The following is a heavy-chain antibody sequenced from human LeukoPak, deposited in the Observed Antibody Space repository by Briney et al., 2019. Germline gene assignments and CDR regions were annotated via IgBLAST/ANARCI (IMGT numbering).Heavy chain of an antibody. J-gene: IGHJ5*02. CDR1: GFTFSSYW. CDR3: ARDSAGLT. D-gene: IGHD6-19*01. CDR2: IHPDGSTT. V-gene: IGHV3-74*01. Sequence: GGSLRLSCAAPGFTFSSYWMHWVRQTPGKGLMWVSRIHPDGSTTAYADSVKGRFTISRDNAKNTLYLQMNSLRVEDTAVYYCARDSAGLTWGQGTLVTVSS.